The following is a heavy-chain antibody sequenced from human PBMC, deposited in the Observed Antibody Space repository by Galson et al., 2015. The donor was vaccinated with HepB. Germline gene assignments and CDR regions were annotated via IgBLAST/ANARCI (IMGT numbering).Heavy chain of an antibody. Sequence: SLRLSCAASGFNFSSCGMHWVRQAPGKGLECVSVIWYDGSNKYYVDSVKGRFTISRDNSKNMLYLQMNSLRPEDTAVYFCTRHRGGDSDVGGPGTMGT. CDR3: TRHRGGDSDV. V-gene: IGHV3-33*01. D-gene: IGHD3-16*01. J-gene: IGHJ3*01. CDR2: IWYDGSNK. CDR1: GFNFSSCG.